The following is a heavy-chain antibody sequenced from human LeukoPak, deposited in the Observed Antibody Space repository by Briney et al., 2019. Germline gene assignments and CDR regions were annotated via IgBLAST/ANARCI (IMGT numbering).Heavy chain of an antibody. CDR3: AKRFIAAAFDY. J-gene: IGHJ4*02. CDR1: GFTISSYS. V-gene: IGHV3-23*01. Sequence: GGSLRLSCEASGFTISSYSMMWVRQTPGKGLDGVSCISSSGASIYYADSVKGRFTISRDNSKNTLYLQMNSLRAEDTAVYYCAKRFIAAAFDYWGQGTLVTVSS. CDR2: ISSSGASI. D-gene: IGHD6-13*01.